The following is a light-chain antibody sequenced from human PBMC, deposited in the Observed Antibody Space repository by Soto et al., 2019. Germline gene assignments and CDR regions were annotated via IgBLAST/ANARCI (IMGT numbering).Light chain of an antibody. Sequence: DIQLTQSPSFLSASVGDRVTITCRASQGTSSYLAWYQQKPGKAPKLLIYAASTLQSGVPSRFSGSGSGTEFTLTISSLQPEDFATYYCLQLNSYPRTFGQGTKVEIK. V-gene: IGKV1-9*01. J-gene: IGKJ1*01. CDR3: LQLNSYPRT. CDR2: AAS. CDR1: QGTSSY.